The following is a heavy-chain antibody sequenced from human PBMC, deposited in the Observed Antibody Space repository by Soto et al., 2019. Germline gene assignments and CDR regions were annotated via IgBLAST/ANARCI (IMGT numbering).Heavy chain of an antibody. J-gene: IGHJ4*02. CDR3: AKDLQGYSYGYVPGSSDY. Sequence: GGSLRLSCAASGFTFSSYAMSWFRQAPGKGLEWVSAISGSGGSTYYADSVKGRFTISRDNSKNTLYLQMNSLRAEDTAVYYCAKDLQGYSYGYVPGSSDYWGQGTLVTVSS. V-gene: IGHV3-23*01. CDR1: GFTFSSYA. D-gene: IGHD5-18*01. CDR2: ISGSGGST.